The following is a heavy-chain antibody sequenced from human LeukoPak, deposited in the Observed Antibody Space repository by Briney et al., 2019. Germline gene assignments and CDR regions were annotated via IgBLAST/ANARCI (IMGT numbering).Heavy chain of an antibody. J-gene: IGHJ4*02. D-gene: IGHD1-26*01. CDR3: ARVAGIVGTRTFDY. Sequence: PSETLSLTCTVSGATISSYYWSWIRQPPGKGLEWIGSIYYSGSTYYNPSLKSRVTISVDTSKNQFSLKLSSVTAADTAVYYCARVAGIVGTRTFDYWGQGTLVTVSS. CDR2: IYYSGST. V-gene: IGHV4-39*07. CDR1: GATISSYY.